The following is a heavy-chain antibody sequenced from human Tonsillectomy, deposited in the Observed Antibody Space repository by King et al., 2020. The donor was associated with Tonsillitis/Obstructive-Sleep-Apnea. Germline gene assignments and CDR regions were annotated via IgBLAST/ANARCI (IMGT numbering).Heavy chain of an antibody. D-gene: IGHD2-2*01. CDR2: INTNTGNP. Sequence: QLVQSGSELKKPGASVKVSCKASGYTFTTYAMIWVRRAPGQGPEWMGWINTNTGNPTYAQGFTGRFVFSVDTSVSTAYLQISSLKPEDTAVYYCARGQRYCSSNNCYPQGSWFDPGGQGTLVTVSS. J-gene: IGHJ5*02. CDR1: GYTFTTYA. V-gene: IGHV7-4-1*02. CDR3: ARGQRYCSSNNCYPQGSWFDP.